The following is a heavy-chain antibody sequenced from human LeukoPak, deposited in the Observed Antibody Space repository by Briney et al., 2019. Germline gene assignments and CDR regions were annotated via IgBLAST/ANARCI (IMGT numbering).Heavy chain of an antibody. Sequence: PGGSLRLSCAASGFTFSSYAMHWVRQAPGKGLEWVAVISYDGSNKYYADSVKGRFTISRDNSKNTLYLQMNSLRAEDTAVYYCARDGVAAGTLGYWGQGTLVTVSS. V-gene: IGHV3-30*04. CDR1: GFTFSSYA. CDR2: ISYDGSNK. D-gene: IGHD6-13*01. J-gene: IGHJ4*02. CDR3: ARDGVAAGTLGY.